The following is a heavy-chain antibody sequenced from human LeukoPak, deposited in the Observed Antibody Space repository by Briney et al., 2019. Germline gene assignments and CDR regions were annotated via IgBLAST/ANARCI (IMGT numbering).Heavy chain of an antibody. V-gene: IGHV3-66*01. D-gene: IGHD6-13*01. CDR2: IYSGGST. CDR3: ARKFSTSVGAFDT. J-gene: IGHJ3*02. CDR1: GFTVSSNY. Sequence: GGSLRLSCAASGFTVSSNYMSWVRQAPGKGLEWVSVIYSGGSTYYADSVKGRFTISRDNSKNTLYLQMNSLRAEDTAVYYCARKFSTSVGAFDTWGQGTMVTVSS.